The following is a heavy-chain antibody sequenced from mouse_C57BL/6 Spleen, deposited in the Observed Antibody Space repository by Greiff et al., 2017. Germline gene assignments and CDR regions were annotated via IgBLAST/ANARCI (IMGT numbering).Heavy chain of an antibody. CDR1: GFSLTSYG. V-gene: IGHV2-2*01. CDR2: IWSGGST. Sequence: VQLQASGPGLVQPSQSLSITCTVSGFSLTSYGVHWVRQSPGKGLEWLGVIWSGGSTDYNAAFISRRSISKDNSKSQVFFKMNSLQADDTAIYYCARSPIYDGYYDAMDYWGQGTSVTVSS. J-gene: IGHJ4*01. D-gene: IGHD2-3*01. CDR3: ARSPIYDGYYDAMDY.